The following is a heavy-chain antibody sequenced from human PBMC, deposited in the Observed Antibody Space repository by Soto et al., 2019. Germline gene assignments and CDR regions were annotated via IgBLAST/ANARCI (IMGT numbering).Heavy chain of an antibody. D-gene: IGHD6-13*01. CDR2: IFYDGYT. CDR3: ARLQAAVPHY. Sequence: QVQLQESGPGLVMPSETLSLTCTVSGDSISGSPYFWGWIRQPPGKRLEWIGSIFYDGYTLYTPALKSRVTISVDPSKNRFSPKLTSVAAADTAIYFCARLQAAVPHYWGQGIRVTVSS. V-gene: IGHV4-39*01. CDR1: GDSISGSPYF. J-gene: IGHJ4*02.